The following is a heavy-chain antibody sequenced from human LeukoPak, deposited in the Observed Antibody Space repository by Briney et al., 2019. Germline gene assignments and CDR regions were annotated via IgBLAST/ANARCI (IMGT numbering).Heavy chain of an antibody. CDR3: AKVGDCSGGSCYSPALFDY. D-gene: IGHD2-15*01. J-gene: IGHJ4*02. V-gene: IGHV3-30*02. Sequence: GGSLRLSCAASGFTFSSYGMHWVRQAPGKGLEWVAFIRYDGSNKYYADSVKGRFTISRDNSKNTLYLQMNSLRVEDTAVYYCAKVGDCSGGSCYSPALFDYWGQGTLVTVSS. CDR2: IRYDGSNK. CDR1: GFTFSSYG.